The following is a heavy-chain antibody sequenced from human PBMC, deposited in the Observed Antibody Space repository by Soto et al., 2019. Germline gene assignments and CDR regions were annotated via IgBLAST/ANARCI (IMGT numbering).Heavy chain of an antibody. CDR2: ISGSGGST. D-gene: IGHD3-10*01. CDR1: GFTFSSYA. CDR3: AKGAGSYYLLPYYFDY. V-gene: IGHV3-23*01. J-gene: IGHJ4*02. Sequence: HPGGSLRLSCAASGFTFSSYAMSWVRQAPGKGLEWVSAISGSGGSTYYADSVKGRFTISRDNSKNTLYLQMNSLRAEDTAVYYCAKGAGSYYLLPYYFDYWGQGTLVTVSS.